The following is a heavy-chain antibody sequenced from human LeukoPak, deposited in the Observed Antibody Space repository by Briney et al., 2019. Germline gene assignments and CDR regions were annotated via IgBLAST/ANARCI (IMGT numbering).Heavy chain of an antibody. CDR3: ARHWMAVAPYWYFDL. Sequence: SETLSLTCTVSGGSISSSSYYWSWLRQPPGKGLEWIVYIYYSGSTNYNPSLKSRVTISVDTSKNQFSLKLSSVIAADTAMYYCARHWMAVAPYWYFDLWGRGTLVTVSS. CDR1: GGSISSSSYY. J-gene: IGHJ2*01. V-gene: IGHV4-61*05. CDR2: IYYSGST. D-gene: IGHD6-19*01.